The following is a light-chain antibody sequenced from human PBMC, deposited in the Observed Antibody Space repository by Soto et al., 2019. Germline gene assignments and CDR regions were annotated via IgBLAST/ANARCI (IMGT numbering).Light chain of an antibody. V-gene: IGKV1-5*03. J-gene: IGKJ4*01. CDR3: QQYKSYSLT. CDR2: KAS. CDR1: QSISSW. Sequence: DIQMTQSPSTLSASVGDRVTITCRASQSISSWLAWYQQKPGKAPKFLIYKASNLEVGVPSRFSGSGSGTEFTLTISSLQPDDFATYYCQQYKSYSLTFGGGTKVDI.